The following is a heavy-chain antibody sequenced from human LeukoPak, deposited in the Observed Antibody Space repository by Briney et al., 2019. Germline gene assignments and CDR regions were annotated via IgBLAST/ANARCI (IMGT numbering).Heavy chain of an antibody. V-gene: IGHV1-69*13. J-gene: IGHJ5*02. D-gene: IGHD5-24*01. CDR2: IIPIFGTA. Sequence: EASVKVSCKASGGTFSSYAISWVRQAPGQGLEWMGGIIPIFGTANYAQKFQGRVTITADESTSTAYMELSSLRSEDTAVYYCARVGLDGYDHWGQGTLVTVSS. CDR3: ARVGLDGYDH. CDR1: GGTFSSYA.